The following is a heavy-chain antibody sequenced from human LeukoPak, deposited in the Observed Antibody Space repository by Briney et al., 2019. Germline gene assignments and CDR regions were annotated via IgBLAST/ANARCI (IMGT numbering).Heavy chain of an antibody. Sequence: GGSLRLSCAASGFTFSSYGMHWVRQAPGKGLEWVAVISDDGTTKYYADSVKGRFTISRDNSKNTLYLEMNSLRAEDTAVYYCAKEGAAGGKVKYCFDYWGQGTLVTVSS. V-gene: IGHV3-30*18. CDR1: GFTFSSYG. CDR2: ISDDGTTK. CDR3: AKEGAAGGKVKYCFDY. D-gene: IGHD6-13*01. J-gene: IGHJ4*02.